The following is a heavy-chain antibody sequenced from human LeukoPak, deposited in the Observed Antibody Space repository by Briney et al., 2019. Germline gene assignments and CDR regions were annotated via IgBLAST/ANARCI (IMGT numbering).Heavy chain of an antibody. CDR3: AKDRLTLDYYDSMDDFDY. J-gene: IGHJ4*02. D-gene: IGHD3-22*01. CDR2: VSYDGPNK. CDR1: GFTFNRYG. Sequence: GGSLRLSCAASGFTFNRYGMHWVRQAPGKGLEWVAVVSYDGPNKYYADSVKGRFTISRDNSKNTLYLQMNSLRAEDTAVYYCAKDRLTLDYYDSMDDFDYWGQGTLVTVSS. V-gene: IGHV3-30*18.